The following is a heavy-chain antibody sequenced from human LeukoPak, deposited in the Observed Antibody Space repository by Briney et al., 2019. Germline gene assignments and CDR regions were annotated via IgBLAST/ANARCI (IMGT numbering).Heavy chain of an antibody. CDR1: GYTFTSYG. CDR2: ISAYNGNT. V-gene: IGHV1-18*01. CDR3: AREMHSSSWGGSASSGTGY. D-gene: IGHD6-6*01. Sequence: ASVKVSCKASGYTFTSYGISWVRQAPGQGLEWMGWISAYNGNTNYAQKLQGRVTMTTDTSTSTACMELRSLRSDDTAVYYCAREMHSSSWGGSASSGTGYWGQGTLVTVSS. J-gene: IGHJ4*02.